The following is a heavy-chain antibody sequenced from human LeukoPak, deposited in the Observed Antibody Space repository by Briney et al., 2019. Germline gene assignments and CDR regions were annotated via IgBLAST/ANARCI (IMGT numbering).Heavy chain of an antibody. CDR1: GYTFTSYG. CDR3: ARDTEDCSSTSCPRGDAFDI. CDR2: ISAYNGNT. Sequence: ASVKVSCKASGYTFTSYGISWVRQAPGQGLEWMGWISAYNGNTNYAQKLQGRVTMTTDTSTSTAYMELRSLRSDDTAVYYCARDTEDCSSTSCPRGDAFDIWGQGTMVTVSS. D-gene: IGHD2-2*01. J-gene: IGHJ3*02. V-gene: IGHV1-18*01.